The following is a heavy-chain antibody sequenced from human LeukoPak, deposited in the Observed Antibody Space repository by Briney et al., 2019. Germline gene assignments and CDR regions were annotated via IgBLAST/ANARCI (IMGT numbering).Heavy chain of an antibody. CDR2: ISAYNVNT. Sequence: ASVKVSCKASGYTFTSYGISWVRQAPGQGLEWMGLISAYNVNTNYAQKLEGRVTMTTDTSTGTAYTELRSLRSDDTAVYYCARVTDSSGYSGDFDYWGQGTLVTVSS. D-gene: IGHD3-22*01. J-gene: IGHJ4*02. V-gene: IGHV1-18*01. CDR3: ARVTDSSGYSGDFDY. CDR1: GYTFTSYG.